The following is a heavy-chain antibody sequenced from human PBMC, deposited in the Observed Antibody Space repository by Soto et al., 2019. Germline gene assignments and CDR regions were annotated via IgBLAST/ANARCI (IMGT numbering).Heavy chain of an antibody. J-gene: IGHJ4*02. D-gene: IGHD2-2*01. CDR3: ARGYSGSREYYFDY. CDR2: MNPNSGNT. CDR1: GYTFTSYY. V-gene: IGHV1-8*02. Sequence: GASVEVSCTASGYTFTSYYMHWVRQATGQGLEWMGWMNPNSGNTGYAQKFQGRVTMTRNTSISTAYMELSSLRSEDTAVYYCARGYSGSREYYFDYWGQGTLVTVSS.